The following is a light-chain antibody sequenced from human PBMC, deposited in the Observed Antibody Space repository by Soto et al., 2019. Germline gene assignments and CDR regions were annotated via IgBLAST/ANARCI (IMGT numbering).Light chain of an antibody. CDR2: DAS. V-gene: IGKV3-15*01. CDR1: QYIVSA. CDR3: QQYGVRPRT. Sequence: VLTQSQATLSVSPGDRATLSCRASQYIVSALSWYHQRSGQAPRLLIFDASVRVPTTPARFSGSVSGTEFTLTISSLESEDFAVYFCQQYGVRPRTFGQGTKVAIK. J-gene: IGKJ1*01.